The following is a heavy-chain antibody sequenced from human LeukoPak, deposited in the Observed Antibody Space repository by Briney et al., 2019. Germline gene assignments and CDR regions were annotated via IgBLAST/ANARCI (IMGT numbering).Heavy chain of an antibody. J-gene: IGHJ4*02. CDR1: GFTFSSYA. Sequence: GGSLRLSCAASGFTFSSYAMSWVPQAPGKGLEWVSAISGSGGSTYYADSVKGRFTISRDNSKNTLYLQMNSLRAEDTAVYYCAKVRSRIAAAGTSVYYFDYWGQGTLVTVSS. V-gene: IGHV3-23*01. CDR2: ISGSGGST. CDR3: AKVRSRIAAAGTSVYYFDY. D-gene: IGHD6-13*01.